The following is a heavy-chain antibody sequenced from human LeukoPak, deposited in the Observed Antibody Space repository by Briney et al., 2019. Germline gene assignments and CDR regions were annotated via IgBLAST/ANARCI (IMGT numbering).Heavy chain of an antibody. Sequence: SETLSLTCTVSGGSISSSSYYWGWIRQPPGKGLEWIGSIYYSGSTYYNPSLKSRVTISVDTSKNQFSLKLSSVTAADTAVYYCARVPLEVEMATDGYFDYWGQGTLVTVSS. CDR2: IYYSGST. D-gene: IGHD5-24*01. V-gene: IGHV4-39*07. CDR1: GGSISSSSYY. J-gene: IGHJ4*02. CDR3: ARVPLEVEMATDGYFDY.